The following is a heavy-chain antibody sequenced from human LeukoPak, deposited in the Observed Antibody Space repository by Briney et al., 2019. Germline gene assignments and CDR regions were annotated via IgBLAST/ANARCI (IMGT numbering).Heavy chain of an antibody. CDR1: GLIFSNCW. J-gene: IGHJ4*02. CDR3: TTDIPFTSGGAIAY. V-gene: IGHV3-15*01. D-gene: IGHD3-16*02. Sequence: TAGGSLRLSCAASGLIFSNCWMTWVRQAPGKGLEWVGRIKSEVDGATRDYAAPVRGRFTLSRDDSRNTLYLQMNSLKTEDTAFYYCTTDIPFTSGGAIAYWGQGTLVTVSS. CDR2: IKSEVDGATR.